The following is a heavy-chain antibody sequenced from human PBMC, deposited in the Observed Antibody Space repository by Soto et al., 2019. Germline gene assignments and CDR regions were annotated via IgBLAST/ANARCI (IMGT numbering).Heavy chain of an antibody. CDR2: IYYSGST. CDR1: GGSISSGGYY. Sequence: SETLSLTCTVSGGSISSGGYYWSWIRQHPGKGLEWIGYIYYSGSTYYNPSLKSRVTISVDTSKNQFSLKLSSVTAADMAVYYCARGGKRTGYYYGMDVWGQGTTVTVSS. V-gene: IGHV4-31*02. CDR3: ARGGKRTGYYYGMDV. J-gene: IGHJ6*02. D-gene: IGHD6-25*01.